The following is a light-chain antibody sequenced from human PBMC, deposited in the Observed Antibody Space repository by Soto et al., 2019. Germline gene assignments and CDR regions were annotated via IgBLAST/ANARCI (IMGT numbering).Light chain of an antibody. Sequence: QSVLTQPPSVSAAPGQKVTISCSGSSSNIGNNYVSWYQQLPGTAPKLLIYDNNKRPSGIPDRFSGSKSGTSATLGITGLQTGDEADYFCGTCDISLSAGIFGTGTKLTVL. CDR3: GTCDISLSAGI. J-gene: IGLJ1*01. CDR1: SSNIGNNY. CDR2: DNN. V-gene: IGLV1-51*01.